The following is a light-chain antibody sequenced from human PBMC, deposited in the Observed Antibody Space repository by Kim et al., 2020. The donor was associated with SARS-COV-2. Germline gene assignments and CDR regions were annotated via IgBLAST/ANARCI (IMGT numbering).Light chain of an antibody. CDR2: YDS. J-gene: IGLJ3*02. CDR1: NIGSKS. V-gene: IGLV3-21*04. Sequence: SYELTQPPSVSVAPGKTARITCGGNNIGSKSVHWYQQKPGQAPVLVIYYDSDRPSWIPERFSGSNSGNTATLTISRVEAGDEADYYCQVWDSSSDHPNWVFGGGTQLTVL. CDR3: QVWDSSSDHPNWV.